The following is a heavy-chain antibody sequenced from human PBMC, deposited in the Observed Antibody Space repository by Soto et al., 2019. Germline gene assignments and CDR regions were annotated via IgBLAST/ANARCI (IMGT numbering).Heavy chain of an antibody. CDR2: VNTDESRT. V-gene: IGHV3-74*01. CDR3: ARVLNGQWYFDY. D-gene: IGHD6-19*01. Sequence: EVQLVESGGDLVQPGGSLRLSCGASGFTFSSYWMHWVRQAPGKGLVWVSRVNTDESRTSYADSVKGRFTISRDNAKNTLYLHMNSLRTEDTAVYYCARVLNGQWYFDYWGQGTQVTVSS. J-gene: IGHJ4*02. CDR1: GFTFSSYW.